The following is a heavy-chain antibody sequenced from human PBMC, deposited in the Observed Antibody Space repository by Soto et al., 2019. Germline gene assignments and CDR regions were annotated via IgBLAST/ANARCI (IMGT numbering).Heavy chain of an antibody. CDR3: AKTGDYYYCYYMDV. Sequence: EVQLLESGGGLVQPGGSLRLSCVASGFTVSSHAMSWVRQAPGKGLEWVSAVSGSGTSTYYADSVKGRFTISRDTSKNTLYLQMNSLRAEDTAVYYCAKTGDYYYCYYMDVWGKGTTVTVSS. CDR2: VSGSGTST. CDR1: GFTVSSHA. D-gene: IGHD7-27*01. J-gene: IGHJ6*03. V-gene: IGHV3-23*01.